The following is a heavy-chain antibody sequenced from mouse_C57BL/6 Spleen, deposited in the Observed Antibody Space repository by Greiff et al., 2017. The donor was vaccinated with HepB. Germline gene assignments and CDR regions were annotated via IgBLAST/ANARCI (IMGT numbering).Heavy chain of an antibody. D-gene: IGHD2-2*01. CDR1: GFPLTSYG. Sequence: QSGPGLVQPSQSLFITCTVSGFPLTSYGVHWVRQSPGKGLEWLGVIWSGGSTDYNEAFISRLSISKDNSKSQVFFKMNRLLAGNTSIYYCANKFYVYDGYFDVWGTGTTFTVSS. CDR3: ANKFYVYDGYFDV. CDR2: IWSGGST. J-gene: IGHJ1*03. V-gene: IGHV2-2*01.